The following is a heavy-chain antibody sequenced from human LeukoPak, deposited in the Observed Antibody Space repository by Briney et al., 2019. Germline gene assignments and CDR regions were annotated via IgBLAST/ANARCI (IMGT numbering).Heavy chain of an antibody. V-gene: IGHV3-23*01. CDR3: AKDPIPRYCSSTSCYRGFYFDY. CDR1: GFTSSSYA. J-gene: IGHJ4*02. CDR2: ISGSGGST. Sequence: QPGGSLRLSCAASGFTSSSYAMSWVRQAPGKGLEWVSAISGSGGSTYYADSVKGRFTISRDNSKNTLYLQMNSLRAEGTAVYYCAKDPIPRYCSSTSCYRGFYFDYWGQGTLVTVSS. D-gene: IGHD2-2*01.